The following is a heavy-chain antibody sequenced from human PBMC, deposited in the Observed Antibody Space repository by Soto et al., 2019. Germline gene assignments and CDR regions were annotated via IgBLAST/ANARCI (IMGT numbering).Heavy chain of an antibody. CDR3: AAGDYTNRGTSFDY. CDR2: IYYSGST. CDR1: GGSISSGGYY. V-gene: IGHV4-31*03. D-gene: IGHD4-4*01. Sequence: QVQLQESGPGLVKPSQTLSLTCTVSGGSISSGGYYWSGIRQHPGKGREWFGYIYYSGSTYYNPSLKSRVTISVDTSKNQYSLKLSSVTAADTAVYYCAAGDYTNRGTSFDYWGQGTLVTVSS. J-gene: IGHJ4*01.